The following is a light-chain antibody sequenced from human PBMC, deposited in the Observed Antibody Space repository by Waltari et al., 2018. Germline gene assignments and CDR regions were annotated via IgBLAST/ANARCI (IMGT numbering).Light chain of an antibody. CDR1: QGISSS. V-gene: IGKV1-9*01. Sequence: DIELTQSPSFLSASIGDRVTITCRASQGISSSLAWYQLRPGKAPKLLIYDASTLQSGVPSRFSGSGSGTEFSLTISGLQPEDYSTYFCQQFTSYPLTFGGGTEMEIK. J-gene: IGKJ4*01. CDR2: DAS. CDR3: QQFTSYPLT.